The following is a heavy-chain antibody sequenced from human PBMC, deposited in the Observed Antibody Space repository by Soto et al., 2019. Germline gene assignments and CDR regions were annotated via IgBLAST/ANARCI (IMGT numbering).Heavy chain of an antibody. Sequence: PSETLSLTCTVSGGSISSGGYYWSWIRQHPGKGLEWIGHIYYSGGTYYNPSLKSRVTISLDTSKNQFSLNLSSVTAADTALYYCARENCGVTTCGPDYWGQGTLVTVSS. J-gene: IGHJ4*02. V-gene: IGHV4-31*03. CDR2: IYYSGGT. CDR1: GGSISSGGYY. CDR3: ARENCGVTTCGPDY. D-gene: IGHD4-17*01.